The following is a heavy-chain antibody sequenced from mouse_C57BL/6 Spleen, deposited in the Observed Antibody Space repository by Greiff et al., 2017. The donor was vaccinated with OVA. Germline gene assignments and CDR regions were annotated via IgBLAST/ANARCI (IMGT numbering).Heavy chain of an antibody. J-gene: IGHJ1*03. CDR1: GFTFSSYA. Sequence: EVHLVESGGGLVKPGGSLKLSCAASGFTFSSYAMSWVRQTPEKRLEWVATISDGGSYTYYPDNVKGRFTISRDNAKNNLYLQMSHLKSEDTAMYYCARWIGYYPYWYVDVWGTGTTVTVSS. V-gene: IGHV5-4*01. CDR3: ARWIGYYPYWYVDV. D-gene: IGHD2-3*01. CDR2: ISDGGSYT.